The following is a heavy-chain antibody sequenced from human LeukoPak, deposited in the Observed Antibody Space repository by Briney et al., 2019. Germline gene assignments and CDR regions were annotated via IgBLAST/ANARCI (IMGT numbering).Heavy chain of an antibody. J-gene: IGHJ4*02. CDR3: ARDYKSGDSSQIDY. Sequence: PGGSLRLSCAASGFTFSSYWMHWVRQAPGKGLVWVSRINTDGTTTTYADSVKGRFSISRDDAKNTLYLQMNSLRAEDTALYYCARDYKSGDSSQIDYWGQGTLVTVSS. CDR1: GFTFSSYW. V-gene: IGHV3-74*01. CDR2: INTDGTTT. D-gene: IGHD3-22*01.